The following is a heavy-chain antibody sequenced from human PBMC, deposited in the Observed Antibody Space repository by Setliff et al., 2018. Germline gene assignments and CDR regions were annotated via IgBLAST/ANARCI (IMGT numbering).Heavy chain of an antibody. CDR1: GYTFTNYG. J-gene: IGHJ3*02. CDR3: ARGGSSGLYAFDI. Sequence: SVKVSCKASGYTFTNYGVTWVRQARGQRLEWIGWIVVGSGNTNYAQKFQERVTITRDMSTSTAYMELSSLRSEDTAVYYCARGGSSGLYAFDIWGQGTMVTVSS. D-gene: IGHD6-19*01. V-gene: IGHV1-58*01. CDR2: IVVGSGNT.